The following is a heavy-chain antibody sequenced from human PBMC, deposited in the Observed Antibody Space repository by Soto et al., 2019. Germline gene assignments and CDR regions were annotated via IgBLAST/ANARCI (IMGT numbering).Heavy chain of an antibody. V-gene: IGHV3-30-3*01. D-gene: IGHD3-22*01. Sequence: GGSLRLSCAASGFTFSSYAMHWVRQAPGKGLEWVAVISYDGSNKYYADSVKGRFTISRDNSKNTLYLQMNSLRAEDTAVYYCARDGSVRYYDSSGYYYNYWGQGTLVTVSS. CDR3: ARDGSVRYYDSSGYYYNY. CDR2: ISYDGSNK. CDR1: GFTFSSYA. J-gene: IGHJ4*02.